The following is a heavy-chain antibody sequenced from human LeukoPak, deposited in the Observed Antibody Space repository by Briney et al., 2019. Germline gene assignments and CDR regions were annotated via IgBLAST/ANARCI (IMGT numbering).Heavy chain of an antibody. V-gene: IGHV1-69-2*01. D-gene: IGHD3-10*01. Sequence: GATVKISCKASGYTFTDYYMHWVQQAPGKGLEWMGRVDPEDGETIYAEKFQGRVTITADTSTDTAYMELSSLRSEDTAVYYCATGPKGSGSYYNTKSLIFDYWGQGTLVTVSS. CDR2: VDPEDGET. J-gene: IGHJ4*02. CDR1: GYTFTDYY. CDR3: ATGPKGSGSYYNTKSLIFDY.